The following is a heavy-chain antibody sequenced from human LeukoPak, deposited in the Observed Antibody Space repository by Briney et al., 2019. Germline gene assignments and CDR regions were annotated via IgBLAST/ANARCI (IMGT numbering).Heavy chain of an antibody. CDR1: GYTFTIYG. CDR3: ARVPRRDWGGNRGYSSGDAFDI. Sequence: ASVTVSCKASGYTFTIYGISWVRQAPGQGLEWMGWISAYNGNTNYAQKLQGRVTITTDTSTSTAHMELRSLRSDDTDVYYCARVPRRDWGGNRGYSSGDAFDIWGQGTMVTVSS. D-gene: IGHD6-25*01. V-gene: IGHV1-18*01. CDR2: ISAYNGNT. J-gene: IGHJ3*02.